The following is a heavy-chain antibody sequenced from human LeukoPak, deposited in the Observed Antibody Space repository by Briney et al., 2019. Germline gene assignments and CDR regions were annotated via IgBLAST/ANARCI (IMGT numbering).Heavy chain of an antibody. D-gene: IGHD1-26*01. CDR1: GGSISSGGYY. J-gene: IGHJ4*02. CDR3: ARARGPVGIDY. CDR2: ISDSGST. V-gene: IGHV4-31*03. Sequence: SQTLSLTCTVSGGSISSGGYYWSWIRQPPGKGLEWIGEISDSGSTNYNPSLKSRVTVSADTSKNQFSLKLTSMTAADTAVYYCARARGPVGIDYWGQGTLVTVSS.